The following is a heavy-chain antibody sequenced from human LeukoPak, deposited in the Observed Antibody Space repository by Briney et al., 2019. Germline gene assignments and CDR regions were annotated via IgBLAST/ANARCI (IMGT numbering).Heavy chain of an antibody. CDR2: IYYSGST. CDR3: ARVGVGTTTLA. V-gene: IGHV4-59*01. D-gene: IGHD4-11*01. J-gene: IGHJ5*02. CDR1: GGSISSYY. Sequence: SETLSLTCTVSGGSISSYYWSWIRQPPGKGLEWIGYIYYSGSTNYNPSLKSRVTISVDTSKNQFSLKLSSVTAADTAVYYCARVGVGTTTLAWGQGTLVTVSS.